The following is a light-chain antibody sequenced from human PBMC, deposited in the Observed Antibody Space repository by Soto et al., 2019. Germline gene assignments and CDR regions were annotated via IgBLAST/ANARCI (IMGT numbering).Light chain of an antibody. Sequence: QSVLSQPPSASGTPGQTVTISCSGSSSTIGSNYVFWYQQLPGTATKLLIYKNTQRPSGVPDRFSGSKSGTSASLAISGLRSEDEADYYCAAWDDRLGGRVFGTGTKVTVL. CDR2: KNT. V-gene: IGLV1-47*01. CDR1: SSTIGSNY. CDR3: AAWDDRLGGRV. J-gene: IGLJ1*01.